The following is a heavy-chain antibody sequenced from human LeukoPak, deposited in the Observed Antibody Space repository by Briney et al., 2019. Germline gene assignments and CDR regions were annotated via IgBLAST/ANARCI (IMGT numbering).Heavy chain of an antibody. D-gene: IGHD1-14*01. Sequence: GGSLRLSCAASGFTVITNDMTWVRQAPGKGLEWVTDLYSDGNTKYADSVQGRFTISRDNSKNTLYLEMNSLSPDDTAVYYCARGVEPLAANTLAYWGQGTLVTVSS. J-gene: IGHJ4*02. CDR2: LYSDGNT. CDR1: GFTVITND. V-gene: IGHV3-53*01. CDR3: ARGVEPLAANTLAY.